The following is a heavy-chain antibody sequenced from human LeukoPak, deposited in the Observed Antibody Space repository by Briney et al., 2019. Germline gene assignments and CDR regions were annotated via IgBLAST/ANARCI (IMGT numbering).Heavy chain of an antibody. J-gene: IGHJ4*02. CDR3: AIEGLATDIDY. D-gene: IGHD2-15*01. CDR1: GFTFSSYS. CDR2: ISSSSTI. V-gene: IGHV3-48*01. Sequence: PEGSLRLSCAASGFTFSSYSMNWVRQAPGKGLEWVSYISSSSTIYYADSVKGRLTISRDNAKNSLYLQMNSLRAEDTAVYYCAIEGLATDIDYWGQGTLVTVSS.